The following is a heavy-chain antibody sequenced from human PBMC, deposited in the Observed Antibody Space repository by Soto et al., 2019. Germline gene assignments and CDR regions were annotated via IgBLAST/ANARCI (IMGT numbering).Heavy chain of an antibody. D-gene: IGHD3-22*01. Sequence: SSVKVSGKASGGTFSSYAIIWVRQAPGQGLEWMGGIIPIFGTANYAQKFQGRVTITADESTSTAYMEISSLRSEDTAVYYCAREGYYDSSGYYLRLYYYYYYGMDVWVQGTTVTVSS. CDR3: AREGYYDSSGYYLRLYYYYYYGMDV. CDR1: GGTFSSYA. CDR2: IIPIFGTA. J-gene: IGHJ6*02. V-gene: IGHV1-69*13.